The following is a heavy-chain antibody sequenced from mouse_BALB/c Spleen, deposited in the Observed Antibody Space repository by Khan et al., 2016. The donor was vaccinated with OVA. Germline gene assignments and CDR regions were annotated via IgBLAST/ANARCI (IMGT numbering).Heavy chain of an antibody. CDR2: IDPYYGGA. CDR1: GYSFTGYN. D-gene: IGHD2-10*02. CDR3: TRGYGNYGRYYFDY. J-gene: IGHJ2*01. Sequence: VQLQQSGPELEKPGASVKMSCKASGYSFTGYNMNWVKQSNGKSLEWIGNIDPYYGGATYNQKFKGKATLTVDKSSSTAYMQLKSLTSKDSAVYYCTRGYGNYGRYYFDYWGQGTTLTVSS. V-gene: IGHV1-39*01.